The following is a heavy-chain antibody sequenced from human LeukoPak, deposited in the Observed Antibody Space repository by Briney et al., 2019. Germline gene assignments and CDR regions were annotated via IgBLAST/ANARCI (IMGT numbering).Heavy chain of an antibody. J-gene: IGHJ3*02. D-gene: IGHD2-15*01. V-gene: IGHV4-38-2*02. CDR2: IYHSGST. Sequence: PSETLSLTCTVSGYSISSGYYWGWIRPPPGKGLEWIGSIYHSGSTYYDPSLKSRVTISVDTSKNQFSLKLSSVTAADTAVYYCATRANIVVVVAATEGAFDIWGQGTMVTVSS. CDR1: GYSISSGYY. CDR3: ATRANIVVVVAATEGAFDI.